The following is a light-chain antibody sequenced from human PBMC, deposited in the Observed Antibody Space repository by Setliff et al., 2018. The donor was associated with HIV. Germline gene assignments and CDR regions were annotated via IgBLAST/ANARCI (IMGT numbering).Light chain of an antibody. CDR3: SSYTSNNSGV. CDR1: SSDVGTYNF. CDR2: DVS. J-gene: IGLJ1*01. V-gene: IGLV2-14*03. Sequence: ALTQPASVSGSPGQSITISCTGTSSDVGTYNFVSWYQQHPGKGPKLMIYDVSKRPSGVSNRFSGSNSGNTASLTISGLQAEDEADYYCSSYTSNNSGVFGTGTKVTVL.